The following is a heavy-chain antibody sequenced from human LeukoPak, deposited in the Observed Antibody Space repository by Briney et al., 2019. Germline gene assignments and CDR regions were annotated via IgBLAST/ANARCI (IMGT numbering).Heavy chain of an antibody. CDR3: ARDVVGVYYFDY. D-gene: IGHD1-26*01. CDR2: ISSNGGST. V-gene: IGHV3-64*01. CDR1: GFTFSSYA. J-gene: IGHJ4*02. Sequence: GGSLRLSCAASGFTFSSYAMHWVRQAPGKGLEYVSAISSNGGSTYYANSVKGRFTISRDNSKNTLYLQMNSLRAEDTAAYYCARDVVGVYYFDYWGQGTLVTVSS.